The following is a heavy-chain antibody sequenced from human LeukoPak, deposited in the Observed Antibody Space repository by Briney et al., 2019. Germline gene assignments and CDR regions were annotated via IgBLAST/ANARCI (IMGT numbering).Heavy chain of an antibody. CDR3: ARSLTAYTDGFDV. CDR2: IYYSGTP. V-gene: IGHV4-39*01. J-gene: IGHJ3*01. CDR1: GGSIASSSHY. D-gene: IGHD2-2*02. Sequence: PSETVSLTCTVCGGSIASSSHYWAWIRQPPGKGLEWIGYIYYSGTPYYNPSLKSRVTISVDTPKNQFSMRLTSVTAADTALYYCARSLTAYTDGFDVWGQGTMVTVFS.